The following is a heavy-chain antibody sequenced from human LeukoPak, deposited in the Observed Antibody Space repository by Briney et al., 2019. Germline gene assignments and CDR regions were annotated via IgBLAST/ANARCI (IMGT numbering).Heavy chain of an antibody. J-gene: IGHJ4*02. Sequence: SETLSLTCTVSGGSISSSSYYWGWIRQPPGKGLEWIGSIYYSGSTYYNPSLKSRVTISVDTSKNQFSLKLSSVTAADTAVYYCARLHYYGSGSHYWGQGTLVTVSS. CDR3: ARLHYYGSGSHY. CDR1: GGSISSSSYY. D-gene: IGHD3-10*01. CDR2: IYYSGST. V-gene: IGHV4-39*01.